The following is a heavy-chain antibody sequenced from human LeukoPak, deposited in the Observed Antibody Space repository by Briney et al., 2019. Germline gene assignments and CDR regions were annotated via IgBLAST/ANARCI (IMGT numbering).Heavy chain of an antibody. Sequence: ASVKVSCKASGYTFTGYYMHWVRQAPGQGLEWMGWINPNSGGTNYAQKFQGRVTMTRDTSISTAYMELSRLRSDDTAVYYCAREIVVVPAAIPYFDYWGQGTLVTVSS. CDR2: INPNSGGT. CDR1: GYTFTGYY. V-gene: IGHV1-2*02. CDR3: AREIVVVPAAIPYFDY. D-gene: IGHD2-2*01. J-gene: IGHJ4*02.